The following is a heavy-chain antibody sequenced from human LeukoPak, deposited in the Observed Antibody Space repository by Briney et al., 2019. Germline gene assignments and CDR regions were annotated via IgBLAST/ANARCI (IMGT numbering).Heavy chain of an antibody. CDR1: GYTFTSYD. CDR3: ARRRGYSSYFDY. D-gene: IGHD5-18*01. Sequence: ASVKVSCKASGYTFTSYDTNWVRQATGQGLEWMGWMNPNSGNTSYAQKFQGRVTMTRNTSISTAYMELSSLGSEDTAVYYCARRRGYSSYFDYWGQGTLVTVSS. J-gene: IGHJ4*02. CDR2: MNPNSGNT. V-gene: IGHV1-8*01.